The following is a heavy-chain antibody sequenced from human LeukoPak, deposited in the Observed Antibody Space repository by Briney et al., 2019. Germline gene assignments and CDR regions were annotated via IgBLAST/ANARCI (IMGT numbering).Heavy chain of an antibody. V-gene: IGHV3-23*01. Sequence: GGSLRLSCAASGFTFSSYAMSWVRQAPGKGLEWVSAISGSGGSTYCADSVKGRFTISRDNSKNTLYLQMNSLRAEDTAVYYCAKESGYYGSGSYYSAGFFDYWGQGTLVTVSS. CDR3: AKESGYYGSGSYYSAGFFDY. J-gene: IGHJ4*02. CDR1: GFTFSSYA. D-gene: IGHD3-10*01. CDR2: ISGSGGST.